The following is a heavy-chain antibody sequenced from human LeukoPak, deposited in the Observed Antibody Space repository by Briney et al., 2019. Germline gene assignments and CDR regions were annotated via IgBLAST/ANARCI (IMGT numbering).Heavy chain of an antibody. D-gene: IGHD3-3*01. CDR2: IYYSGST. CDR3: ARGGYYDFWSGPTAVDY. J-gene: IGHJ4*02. CDR1: GDSVSNVY. V-gene: IGHV4-59*02. Sequence: SETLSLTCTVSGDSVSNVYWSWIRQPPGKGLEWIGYIYYSGSTNYNPSLKSRVTMSVDTSKNQFSLKLSSVTAADTAVYYCARGGYYDFWSGPTAVDYWGQGTLVTVSS.